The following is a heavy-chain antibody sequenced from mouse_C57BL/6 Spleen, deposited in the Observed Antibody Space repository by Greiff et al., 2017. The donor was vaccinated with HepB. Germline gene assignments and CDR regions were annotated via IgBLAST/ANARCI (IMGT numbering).Heavy chain of an antibody. V-gene: IGHV5-6*01. CDR2: ISSGGSYT. J-gene: IGHJ1*03. CDR3: ARSEDYGSSYWYFDV. D-gene: IGHD1-1*01. Sequence: EVQVVESGGDLVKPGGSLKLSCAASGFTFSSYGMSWVRQTPDKRLEWVATISSGGSYTYYPDSVKGRFTISRDNAKNTLYLQMSSLKSEDTAMYYCARSEDYGSSYWYFDVWGTGTTVTVSS. CDR1: GFTFSSYG.